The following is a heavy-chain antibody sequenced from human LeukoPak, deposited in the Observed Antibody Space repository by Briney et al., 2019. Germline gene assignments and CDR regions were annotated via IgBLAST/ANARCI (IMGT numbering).Heavy chain of an antibody. CDR2: IKQDGSEK. CDR3: PRDRYYYGSGSEEIIDY. J-gene: IGHJ4*02. Sequence: GGSLRLSCAASGFTFSRHGMHCVRRAPGGGLEWVANIKQDGSEKYYVGCVKGRFTISRDNAKNTLYLQMNSLRAKHTAVYYCPRDRYYYGSGSEEIIDYWGQGTLVTVSS. CDR1: GFTFSRHG. D-gene: IGHD3-10*01. V-gene: IGHV3-7*01.